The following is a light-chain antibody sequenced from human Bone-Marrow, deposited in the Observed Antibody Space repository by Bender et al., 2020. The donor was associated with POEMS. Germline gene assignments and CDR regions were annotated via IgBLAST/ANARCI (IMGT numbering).Light chain of an antibody. Sequence: QSALTQPPSASGSPGQSITISCTGTSSDIGFYNYVSWYQQHPGRAPKLMIYDVRNRPLGVSNRFSGSKSGNTASLTIFGLHQEDEADYYCSSFTTSDTVVFGSGTKVTVL. V-gene: IGLV2-14*03. CDR3: SSFTTSDTVV. CDR1: SSDIGFYNY. CDR2: DVR. J-gene: IGLJ1*01.